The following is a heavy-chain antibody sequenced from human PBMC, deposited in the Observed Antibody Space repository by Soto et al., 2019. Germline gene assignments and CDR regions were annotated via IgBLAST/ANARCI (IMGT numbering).Heavy chain of an antibody. CDR2: INSDGSST. CDR1: GFTFSSYW. Sequence: EVQLVESGGGLVQPGGSLRLSCAASGFTFSSYWMHWVRQAPGKGLVWVSRINSDGSSTSYADSVKGRFTISSDNAKNTLYLQMNSLRAEDTAVYYCARVARGYYYYGMDVWGQGTTVTVSS. J-gene: IGHJ6*02. D-gene: IGHD3-10*01. V-gene: IGHV3-74*01. CDR3: ARVARGYYYYGMDV.